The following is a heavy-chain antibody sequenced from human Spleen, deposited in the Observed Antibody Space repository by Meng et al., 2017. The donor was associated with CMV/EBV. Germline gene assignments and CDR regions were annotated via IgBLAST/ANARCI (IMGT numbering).Heavy chain of an antibody. V-gene: IGHV3-7*01. D-gene: IGHD2-21*01. CDR3: YMGHYSGA. Sequence: LSVSCEGSGFIFGDFWMNWVRQAPGKGLEWVASIERDGREKFYVDSVKGRFTISRDNAKNTLYLQMNSLRDDDTAVYYCYMGHYSGAWGQGTLVTVSS. CDR2: IERDGREK. J-gene: IGHJ5*02. CDR1: GFIFGDFW.